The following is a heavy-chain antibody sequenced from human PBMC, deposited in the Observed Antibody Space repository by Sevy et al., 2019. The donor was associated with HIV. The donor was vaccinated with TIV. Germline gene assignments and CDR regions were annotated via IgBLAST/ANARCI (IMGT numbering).Heavy chain of an antibody. CDR3: ARGGYYYDNAAYYALDS. V-gene: IGHV3-33*01. D-gene: IGHD3-22*01. CDR1: GFTFSNYA. CDR2: IWSDGAYQ. Sequence: GGSLRLSCAATGFTFSNYAMHWVRQAPGKGMEWVAIIWSDGAYQYHGDSVKGRLTISRDNSKNTLYLQMNNVRVEDVAVYYCARGGYYYDNAAYYALDSWGQGTLVTVSS. J-gene: IGHJ4*02.